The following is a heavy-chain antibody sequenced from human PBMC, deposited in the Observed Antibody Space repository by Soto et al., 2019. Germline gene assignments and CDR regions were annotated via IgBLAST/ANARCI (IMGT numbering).Heavy chain of an antibody. CDR2: IKQDGSEK. V-gene: IGHV3-7*01. Sequence: VQLVESGGGVVQPGRSLRLSCAASGFTFSSYGMHWVRQAPGKGLEWVANIKQDGSEKYYVDSVKGRFTISRDNAKNSLYLQMNSLRAEDTAVYYCARVFTMVRGVPFDYWGQGTLVTVSS. CDR1: GFTFSSYG. CDR3: ARVFTMVRGVPFDY. J-gene: IGHJ4*02. D-gene: IGHD3-10*01.